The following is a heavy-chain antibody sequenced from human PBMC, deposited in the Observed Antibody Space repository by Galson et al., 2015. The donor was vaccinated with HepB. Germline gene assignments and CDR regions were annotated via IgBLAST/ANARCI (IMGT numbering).Heavy chain of an antibody. V-gene: IGHV3-9*01. CDR1: GFTFDDYA. CDR2: ISWNSGSI. CDR3: SKDFNYYASSFDY. D-gene: IGHD3-22*01. Sequence: SLRLSCAASGFTFDDYAMHWVRQAPGKGLEWVSGISWNSGSIGYADSVKGRFTISRDNAKNSLYLQINNLRPEDTALYYCSKDFNYYASSFDYWGQGTLVTVSS. J-gene: IGHJ4*02.